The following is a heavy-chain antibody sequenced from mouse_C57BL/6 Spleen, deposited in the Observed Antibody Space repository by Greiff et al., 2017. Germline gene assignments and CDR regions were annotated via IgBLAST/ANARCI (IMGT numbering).Heavy chain of an antibody. D-gene: IGHD2-2*01. J-gene: IGHJ2*01. CDR2: IDPENGDT. Sequence: VQLQQSGAELVRPGASVKLSCTASGFNIKDDYMHWVKQRPEQGLEWIGWIDPENGDTEYASQFQGKATITADTSSNTAYLQLSSLTSEDTAVYYCTRGYGDYWGQGTTLTVSS. CDR1: GFNIKDDY. CDR3: TRGYGDY. V-gene: IGHV14-4*01.